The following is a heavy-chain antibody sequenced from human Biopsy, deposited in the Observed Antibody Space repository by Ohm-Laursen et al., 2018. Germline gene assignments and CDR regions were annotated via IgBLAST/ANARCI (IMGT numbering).Heavy chain of an antibody. CDR2: IKQDGSEK. CDR1: GFTFADYC. J-gene: IGHJ6*02. V-gene: IGHV3-7*01. Sequence: SLRLSCAASGFTFADYCMNWVRRAPGKGLEWVANIKQDGSEKNYVDSVKGRFTITRDNANNSLYLQMNSLRVEDTAVYYCARPKSRRGMDVWGQGTTVIVSS. D-gene: IGHD2-2*01. CDR3: ARPKSRRGMDV.